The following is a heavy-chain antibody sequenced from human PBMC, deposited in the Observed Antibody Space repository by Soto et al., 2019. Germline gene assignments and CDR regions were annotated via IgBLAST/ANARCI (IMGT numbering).Heavy chain of an antibody. CDR1: GYTFTAYA. D-gene: IGHD6-19*01. V-gene: IGHV1-3*05. J-gene: IGHJ4*02. CDR2: INAGNGNT. CDR3: ARAVAVPADFDY. Sequence: QVQLVQSGAEEKKPGASVKVSCKASGYTFTAYAMHWVRQAPGQRLEWMGWINAGNGNTKYSQKFQGRVTITKDTSASTAYMELSSLRSEDTAVYYCARAVAVPADFDYWGQGTLVTVSS.